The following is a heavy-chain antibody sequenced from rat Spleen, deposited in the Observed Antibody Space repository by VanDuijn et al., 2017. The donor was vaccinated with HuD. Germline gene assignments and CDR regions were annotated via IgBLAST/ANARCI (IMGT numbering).Heavy chain of an antibody. J-gene: IGHJ3*01. CDR2: ISSGGGDT. V-gene: IGHV5-25*01. D-gene: IGHD1-10*01. CDR3: ARHGRSNNYGWFAY. Sequence: EVQLVESGGGLVQPGRSLKLSCAASGFTFSSFPMAGVRQAPKKGLEWVASISSGGGDTYFPDSVQGRFTISRDNAKSNLYLQMDSLRSEDTARYSCARHGRSNNYGWFAYWGQGTLVTVSS. CDR1: GFTFSSFP.